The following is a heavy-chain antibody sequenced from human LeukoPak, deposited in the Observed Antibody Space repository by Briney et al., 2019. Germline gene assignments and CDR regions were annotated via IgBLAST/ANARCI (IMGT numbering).Heavy chain of an antibody. CDR3: ARDGAVAAPLPFDY. J-gene: IGHJ4*02. D-gene: IGHD4-23*01. Sequence: GGSLRLSCAASGLSFKDYNMHWVRQAPGKGLEWVAVITYDGSNKYYTDSVKGRFTISRDNSKNTLYLQMNSLRAEDTAVYYCARDGAVAAPLPFDYWGQGTLVTVSS. CDR2: ITYDGSNK. CDR1: GLSFKDYN. V-gene: IGHV3-30*03.